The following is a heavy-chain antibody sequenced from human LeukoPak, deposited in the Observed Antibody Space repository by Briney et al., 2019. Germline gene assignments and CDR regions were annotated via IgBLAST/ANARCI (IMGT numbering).Heavy chain of an antibody. CDR3: AREYYDSSGYYSPCFDY. CDR2: ISAYNGNT. Sequence: ASVKVSCKASGGTFSSYAISWVRQAPGQGLEWMGWISAYNGNTNYAQKLQGRVTMTTDTSTSTAYMELRSLRSDDTAVYYCAREYYDSSGYYSPCFDYWGQGTLVTVSS. V-gene: IGHV1-18*01. D-gene: IGHD3-22*01. J-gene: IGHJ4*02. CDR1: GGTFSSYA.